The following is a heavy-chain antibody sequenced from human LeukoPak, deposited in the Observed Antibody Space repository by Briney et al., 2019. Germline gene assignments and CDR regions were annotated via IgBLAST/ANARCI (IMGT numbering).Heavy chain of an antibody. CDR3: ARGYSSSWYGAGWFDP. J-gene: IGHJ5*02. V-gene: IGHV4-59*02. CDR1: GGSVSSHY. D-gene: IGHD6-13*01. CDR2: FYHSGGT. Sequence: PSETLSLTCAVSGGSVSSHYWSWIRQPPGKGLEWIGYFYHSGGTNYNPSLESRVTVSIDTSNNQVSLKLGSVTAADTAVYYCARGYSSSWYGAGWFDPWGQGTLVTVSS.